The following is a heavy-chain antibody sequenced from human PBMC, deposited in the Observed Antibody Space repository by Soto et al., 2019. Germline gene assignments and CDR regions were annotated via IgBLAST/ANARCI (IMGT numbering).Heavy chain of an antibody. V-gene: IGHV3-33*01. CDR3: GRWGDDKRIDR. D-gene: IGHD3-16*01. J-gene: IGHJ5*02. CDR1: GFTFSSHG. CDR2: IWYDGSNK. Sequence: QVQLVQSGGGVAQPGRSLRLSCAASGFTFSSHGMHWVRQAPGKGLEWVAVIWYDGSNKYYADSVKGRFTISRDNLKNTLYLQMNSLRVDDTAVYYCGRWGDDKRIDRWGQGTLDTVSS.